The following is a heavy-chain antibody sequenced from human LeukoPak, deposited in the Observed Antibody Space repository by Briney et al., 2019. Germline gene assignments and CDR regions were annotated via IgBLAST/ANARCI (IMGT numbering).Heavy chain of an antibody. CDR1: GFTFSSYS. V-gene: IGHV3-21*01. J-gene: IGHJ4*02. CDR3: AREEYGGGEFDY. CDR2: ISSSSSYI. D-gene: IGHD4-23*01. Sequence: GGSLRLSCAASGFTFSSYSMNWVRQAPGKGLEWVSSISSSSSYIYYADSVKGRFTISRDNAKNSLYLQMNSLRAEDTAVYYCAREEYGGGEFDYWGQGTLVTVSS.